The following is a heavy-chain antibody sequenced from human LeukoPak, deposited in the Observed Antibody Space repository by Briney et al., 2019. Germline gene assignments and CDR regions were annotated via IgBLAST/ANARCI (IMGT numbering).Heavy chain of an antibody. D-gene: IGHD6-13*01. CDR2: FSGSDDRT. CDR3: ARDSRGSSWFFDY. Sequence: GGSLRLSCAASGFTFSNYAMTWVRQAPRKGLEWVSSFSGSDDRTFYADSVQGRFTISRDNGKNSLYLQMNSLRVENTAVYYCARDSRGSSWFFDYWGQGALVTVSS. J-gene: IGHJ4*02. V-gene: IGHV3-23*01. CDR1: GFTFSNYA.